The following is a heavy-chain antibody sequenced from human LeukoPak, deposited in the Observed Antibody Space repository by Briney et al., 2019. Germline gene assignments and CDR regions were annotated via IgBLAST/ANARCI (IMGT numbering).Heavy chain of an antibody. D-gene: IGHD1-26*01. J-gene: IGHJ5*02. V-gene: IGHV4-61*08. CDR2: IYYSGST. Sequence: SETLSLTCTVSGGSISSGDYYWSWIRQHPGKGLEWIGYIYYSGSTNYNPPLKSRVTISVDTSKNQFSLKLSSVTAADTAVYYCARVLVGATRWFDPWGQGTLVTVSS. CDR3: ARVLVGATRWFDP. CDR1: GGSISSGDYY.